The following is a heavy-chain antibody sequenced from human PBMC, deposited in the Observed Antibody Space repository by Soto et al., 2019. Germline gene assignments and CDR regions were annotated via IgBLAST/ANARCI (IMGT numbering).Heavy chain of an antibody. CDR2: ISTDGTP. Sequence: PGRSLRLSCAAPGFTFSSYGMHWVRQAPGKGLEWVSVISTDGTPHYADFVKGRFTVSRDLSKNTVSLEMKSLRVEDTAVYYCASSPSSVVSKFYGMDVWGTATTGTVFS. CDR1: GFTFSSYG. D-gene: IGHD3-22*01. CDR3: ASSPSSVVSKFYGMDV. J-gene: IGHJ6*04. V-gene: IGHV3-NL1*01.